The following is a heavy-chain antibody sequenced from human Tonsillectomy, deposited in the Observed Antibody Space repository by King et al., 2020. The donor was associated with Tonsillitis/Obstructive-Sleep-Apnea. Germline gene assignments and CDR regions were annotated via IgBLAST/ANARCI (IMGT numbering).Heavy chain of an antibody. CDR3: AGDWGRYCSGGSCYSHPFDV. CDR2: ISVYNNNT. D-gene: IGHD2-15*01. Sequence: VQLVESGAEVKKPGASVKVSCKASGYTFSDFGIKWVRQAPGQGLEWMGWISVYNNNTKYTQNLQGRVTMTADTSTTTVYMELRSLRSDDTAVYYCAGDWGRYCSGGSCYSHPFDVWGQGTLITVSS. V-gene: IGHV1-18*01. J-gene: IGHJ3*01. CDR1: GYTFSDFG.